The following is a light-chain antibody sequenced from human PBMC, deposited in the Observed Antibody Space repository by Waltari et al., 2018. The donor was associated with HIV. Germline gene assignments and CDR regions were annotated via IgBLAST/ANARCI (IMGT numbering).Light chain of an antibody. CDR3: QAWDKDDVI. V-gene: IGLV3-1*01. CDR2: QND. J-gene: IGLJ2*01. Sequence: SFDLTQAPSVSVSPGQTAIIPCSVDGVPNTAVFWYYQRSGQAPLLAIYQNDKRPSGIAERFSGSKAGQTASLTISGTQAVDEGDYYCQAWDKDDVIFGGGTKLTVL. CDR1: GVPNTA.